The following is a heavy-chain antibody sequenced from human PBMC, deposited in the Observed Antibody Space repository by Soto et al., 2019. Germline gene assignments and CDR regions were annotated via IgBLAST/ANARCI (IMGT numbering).Heavy chain of an antibody. CDR2: VSGSGSTT. CDR3: ARDPTYSADSESPHYLDY. CDR1: GFSFTMYA. V-gene: IGHV3-23*01. Sequence: PGGSLRLSCAASGFSFTMYAFHWVRQAPGKGLEWVSGVSGSGSTTYYADSVKGRFIISRDNSKKTAFLYMNSLRAEDTAVYYCARDPTYSADSESPHYLDYWGQGALVTVSS. D-gene: IGHD3-10*01. J-gene: IGHJ4*02.